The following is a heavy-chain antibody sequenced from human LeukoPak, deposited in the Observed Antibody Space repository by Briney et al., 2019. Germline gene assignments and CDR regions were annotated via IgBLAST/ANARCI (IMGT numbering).Heavy chain of an antibody. CDR1: GGSFSGYY. CDR3: AGDPYYGDYAFFDS. J-gene: IGHJ4*02. CDR2: ITHSGGA. Sequence: SETLSLTCAVYGGSFSGYYWIWIRQPPGKGLEWIGEITHSGGANYNPSLESRVSISLDTSKSQFSLNLSSVTAADTAVYYCAGDPYYGDYAFFDSWGQGTLVTVSS. V-gene: IGHV4-34*01. D-gene: IGHD4-17*01.